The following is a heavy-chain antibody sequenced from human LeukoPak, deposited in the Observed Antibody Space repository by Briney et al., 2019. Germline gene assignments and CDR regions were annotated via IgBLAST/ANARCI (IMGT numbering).Heavy chain of an antibody. Sequence: ASVKVSCKASGYTFTDYYMHWVRQAPGQGLEWMGWINLNSGGTNFAQRFQGRVTMTRDTSISTAYMDLSRLISDDTAVYYCARDAGYCTGGSCWYFGHWGQGTLVTVSS. CDR3: ARDAGYCTGGSCWYFGH. J-gene: IGHJ4*02. CDR2: INLNSGGT. CDR1: GYTFTDYY. V-gene: IGHV1-2*02. D-gene: IGHD2-15*01.